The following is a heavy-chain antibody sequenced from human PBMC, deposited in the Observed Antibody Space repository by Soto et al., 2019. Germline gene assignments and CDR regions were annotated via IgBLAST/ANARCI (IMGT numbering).Heavy chain of an antibody. V-gene: IGHV4-59*01. CDR1: GGSISSYY. Sequence: SETLSLTCTVSGGSISSYYWSWIRQPPGKGLEWIGYIYYSGSTNYNPSLKSRVTISVDTSKNQFSLKLSSVTAADTAVYYCARAGSSSWFFGEGFNNWFDPWGQGTPVTVSS. CDR3: ARAGSSSWFFGEGFNNWFDP. J-gene: IGHJ5*02. CDR2: IYYSGST. D-gene: IGHD6-13*01.